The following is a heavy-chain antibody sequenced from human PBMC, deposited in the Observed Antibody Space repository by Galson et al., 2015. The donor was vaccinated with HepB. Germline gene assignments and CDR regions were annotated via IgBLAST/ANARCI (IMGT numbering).Heavy chain of an antibody. Sequence: SLRLSCAAAGFTFSGYHMDWVRQAPGKGLECVARSLKKGHGYATEYAESVRGRFTISRDESNDSLYLQMNSLKTEDTAVYYCVQDSMNYFFDHWGQGALVTVSS. CDR1: GFTFSGYH. V-gene: IGHV3-72*01. J-gene: IGHJ4*02. CDR2: SLKKGHGYAT. CDR3: VQDSMNYFFDH. D-gene: IGHD1-7*01.